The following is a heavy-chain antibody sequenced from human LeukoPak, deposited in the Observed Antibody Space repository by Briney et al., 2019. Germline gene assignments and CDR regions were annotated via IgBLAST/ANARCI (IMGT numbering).Heavy chain of an antibody. CDR3: ARLGGSGSYYNPGYYYYMDV. Sequence: GESLKISCKGSGYSFTSYWIGWVRQMPGKGLEWMGIIYPGDSDTRYSPSFQGQVTISADKSISTAYLQWSSLKASDTAMYYCARLGGSGSYYNPGYYYYMDVWGKGTTVTISS. V-gene: IGHV5-51*01. J-gene: IGHJ6*03. CDR2: IYPGDSDT. CDR1: GYSFTSYW. D-gene: IGHD3-10*01.